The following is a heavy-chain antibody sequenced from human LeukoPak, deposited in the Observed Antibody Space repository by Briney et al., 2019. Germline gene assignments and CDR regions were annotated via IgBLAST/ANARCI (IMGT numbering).Heavy chain of an antibody. Sequence: GGSLRLSCAASGFTFSSYSMNWVRQAPGKGLEWVSSISSSSSYIYYADSVKGRFTISRDNAKNSLYLQMNSLRAEDTAVYYCASMGGDGYNLGDFDYWGQGTLVTVSS. D-gene: IGHD5-24*01. CDR2: ISSSSSYI. J-gene: IGHJ4*02. CDR1: GFTFSSYS. CDR3: ASMGGDGYNLGDFDY. V-gene: IGHV3-21*01.